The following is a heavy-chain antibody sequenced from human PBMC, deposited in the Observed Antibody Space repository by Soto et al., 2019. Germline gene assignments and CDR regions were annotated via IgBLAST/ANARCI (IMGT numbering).Heavy chain of an antibody. CDR3: ARDTGDGTFDF. D-gene: IGHD7-27*01. V-gene: IGHV1-3*01. Sequence: KFQDRVTMSRDTSASTAYMELTSLRSEDTAVYYCARDTGDGTFDFWGQGTLVTVSS. J-gene: IGHJ4*02.